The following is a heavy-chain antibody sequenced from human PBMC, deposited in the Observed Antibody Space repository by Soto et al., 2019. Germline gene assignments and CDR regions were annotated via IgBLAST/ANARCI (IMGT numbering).Heavy chain of an antibody. V-gene: IGHV3-30*03. CDR2: VSHDGRNT. CDR1: GFTFSDYA. J-gene: IGHJ4*02. CDR3: ARGPGFYQDTLGYYLH. Sequence: VQLVESGGGVVQPGRSLRLSCAASGFTFSDYAMHWVRQAPGKGLEWVAVVSHDGRNTHYADSVKGRFTISRDSSKNTWYLQMTSLSPEDTVMYYCARGPGFYQDTLGYYLHWGPGSLVTVSS. D-gene: IGHD3-22*01.